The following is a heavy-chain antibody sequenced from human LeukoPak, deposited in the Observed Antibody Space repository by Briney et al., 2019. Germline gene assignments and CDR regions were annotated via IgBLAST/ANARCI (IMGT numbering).Heavy chain of an antibody. J-gene: IGHJ4*02. V-gene: IGHV3-21*01. D-gene: IGHD3-22*01. Sequence: GGSLRLSCAASGFTFSSYSMNWVRQAPGKGLEWVSSISSSSSYIYYADSVKGRFTISRDNAKNSLYLQMNSLRAEDTAVYYCAGDAPKDPGDSSGYHYGYWGQGTLVTVSS. CDR3: AGDAPKDPGDSSGYHYGY. CDR1: GFTFSSYS. CDR2: ISSSSSYI.